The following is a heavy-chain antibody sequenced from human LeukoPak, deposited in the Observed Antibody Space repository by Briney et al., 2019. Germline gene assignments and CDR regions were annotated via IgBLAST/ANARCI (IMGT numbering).Heavy chain of an antibody. CDR1: GFTFSSYS. CDR2: ISSSSSTI. J-gene: IGHJ4*02. V-gene: IGHV3-48*01. Sequence: AGGSLRLSCAASGFTFSSYSMNWVRQAPGKGLEWVSYISSSSSTIYYADSVKGRFTISRDNAKNSLYLQMNSLRAEDTAVYYCAKVTHAGEYSSGEDYWGQGTLVTVSS. CDR3: AKVTHAGEYSSGEDY. D-gene: IGHD6-25*01.